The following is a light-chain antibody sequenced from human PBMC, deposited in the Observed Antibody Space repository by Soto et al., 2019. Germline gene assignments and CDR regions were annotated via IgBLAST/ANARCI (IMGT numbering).Light chain of an antibody. Sequence: QTVVTQEPSLTVSPGGTVTLTCASNTGAVTSGYYPNWFQQRPGQAPRALMYSTSNKHSWTPARFSGSLLGGKAALTLSGVQPEDEAEYYCLLYYGGAQVFGGGTKLTVL. CDR1: TGAVTSGYY. CDR2: STS. CDR3: LLYYGGAQV. J-gene: IGLJ2*01. V-gene: IGLV7-43*01.